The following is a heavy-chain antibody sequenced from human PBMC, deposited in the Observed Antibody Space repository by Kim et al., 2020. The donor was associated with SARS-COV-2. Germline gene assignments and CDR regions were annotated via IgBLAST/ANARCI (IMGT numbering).Heavy chain of an antibody. V-gene: IGHV3-30*18. Sequence: GGSLRLSCAGSGFVFKNYGMHWVRQAPGKGLEWVAVMSYDEKDKFYIDSVKGRFTISRDNSRNTLYLQMNSLRADDTAVYYCAKPLLAARIRSLYGLHLWGQGTTVTVSS. J-gene: IGHJ6*02. D-gene: IGHD6-6*01. CDR3: AKPLLAARIRSLYGLHL. CDR1: GFVFKNYG. CDR2: MSYDEKDK.